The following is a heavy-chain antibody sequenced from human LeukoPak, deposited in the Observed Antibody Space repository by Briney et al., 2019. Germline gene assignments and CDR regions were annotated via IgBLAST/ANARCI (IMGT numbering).Heavy chain of an antibody. CDR3: AKGDPVSGVY. Sequence: GGSLRLSCAASGFAFSTYWMTWVRQAPGKGLEWVANINQDGSGTYYVDSVTGRFTISRDNAKSSLYLQVNSLRAEDSAVYHCAKGDPVSGVYWGRGTLVTVSS. CDR1: GFAFSTYW. D-gene: IGHD3-16*01. CDR2: INQDGSGT. V-gene: IGHV3-7*01. J-gene: IGHJ4*02.